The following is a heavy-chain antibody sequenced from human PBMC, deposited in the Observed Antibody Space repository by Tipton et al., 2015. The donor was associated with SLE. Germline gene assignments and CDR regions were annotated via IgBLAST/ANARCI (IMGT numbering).Heavy chain of an antibody. V-gene: IGHV4-4*08. CDR3: ARLLRDGYNVVFDY. CDR1: GGSIRSYY. J-gene: IGHJ4*02. Sequence: TLSLTCSVSGGSIRSYYWGWFRQPPGKGLEWIGYIYTTGSTNYNPSLKSRVTISMDTSKNHFSLHLSSVTPADTAVYYCARLLRDGYNVVFDYWGQGALVTVSS. CDR2: IYTTGST. D-gene: IGHD5-24*01.